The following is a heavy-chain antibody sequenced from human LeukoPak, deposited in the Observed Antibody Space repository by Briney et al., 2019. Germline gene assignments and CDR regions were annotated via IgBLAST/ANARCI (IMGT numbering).Heavy chain of an antibody. D-gene: IGHD2-15*01. CDR2: IYSGGST. CDR3: ARDIASTRMDV. J-gene: IGHJ6*02. CDR1: GFTFSSNY. V-gene: IGHV3-53*01. Sequence: GGSLRLSCAASGFTFSSNYMSWVRQAPGRGLEWVSIIYSGGSTYDPDSVKGRFTISRDNSKNTLYLQMNSLGGEDTAVYYCARDIASTRMDVWGQGTTVSVSS.